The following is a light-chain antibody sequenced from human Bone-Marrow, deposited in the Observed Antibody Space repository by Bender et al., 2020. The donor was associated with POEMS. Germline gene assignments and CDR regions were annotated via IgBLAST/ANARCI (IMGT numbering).Light chain of an antibody. J-gene: IGLJ3*02. Sequence: SYELTQPPSVSVSPGQTATITCSGDRLGDKNAAWYQQKPGQSPVLLIYQDIKRPSGIPERFSGSNSGNTATLTISGTQAMDEADYFCQAWHSGSSRVVFGGGTKLTVL. V-gene: IGLV3-1*01. CDR3: QAWHSGSSRVV. CDR1: RLGDKN. CDR2: QDI.